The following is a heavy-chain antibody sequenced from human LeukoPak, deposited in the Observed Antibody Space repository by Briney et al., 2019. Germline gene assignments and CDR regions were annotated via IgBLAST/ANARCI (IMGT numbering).Heavy chain of an antibody. D-gene: IGHD3-10*01. V-gene: IGHV3-7*01. CDR2: IKQDGSEK. J-gene: IGHJ6*02. CDR1: VFPLSSYW. CDR3: AREVVPGSREKIYSYYYGMDV. Sequence: GGSLRLSCGPSVFPLSSYWVSGVRQAPGKGLEWVANIKQDGSEKYYVDSVKGRFTISRDNAKNSLYLQMNSLRAEDTAVYYCAREVVPGSREKIYSYYYGMDVWGQGTTVTVSS.